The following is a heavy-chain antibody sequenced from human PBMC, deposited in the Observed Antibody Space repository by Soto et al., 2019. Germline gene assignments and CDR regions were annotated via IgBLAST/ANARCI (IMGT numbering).Heavy chain of an antibody. J-gene: IGHJ4*02. CDR2: ISWNSGSI. CDR1: GFTFDDYA. V-gene: IGHV3-9*01. CDR3: AKDRGLVLSFYFDY. Sequence: EVQLVESGGGLVQPGRSLRLSCAASGFTFDDYAMHWVRQAPRKGLEWVSGISWNSGSIGYADSVKGRFTISRDNAKNSLYLQMNSLRAEDTALYYCAKDRGLVLSFYFDYWGQGTLLTVSS. D-gene: IGHD6-19*01.